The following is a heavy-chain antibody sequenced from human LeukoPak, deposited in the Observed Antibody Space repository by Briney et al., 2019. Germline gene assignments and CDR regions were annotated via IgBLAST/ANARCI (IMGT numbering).Heavy chain of an antibody. J-gene: IGHJ4*02. V-gene: IGHV3-21*01. Sequence: GGSLRLSCAASGFTFSSYSMNWVRQAPGKGLEWVSSISSSSSYIYYADSVKGRFTISRDNATNSLYLQMNSLRAEDTAVYYCASDLTGTFTFDCWGQGTMVTVSS. CDR3: ASDLTGTFTFDC. CDR2: ISSSSSYI. D-gene: IGHD1-7*01. CDR1: GFTFSSYS.